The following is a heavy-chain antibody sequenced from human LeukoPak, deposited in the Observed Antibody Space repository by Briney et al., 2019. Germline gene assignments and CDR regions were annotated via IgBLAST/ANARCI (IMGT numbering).Heavy chain of an antibody. J-gene: IGHJ4*02. CDR3: AKDRWGAVASFDY. D-gene: IGHD6-19*01. CDR1: GFTFSSYG. CDR2: ISYDGSNK. Sequence: GGSLRLSCAASGFTFSSYGMHWVRQAPGKGLEWVAVISYDGSNKYYADSVKGRFTSSRDNSKNTLYLQMNSLRAEDTAVYYCAKDRWGAVASFDYWGQGTLVTVSS. V-gene: IGHV3-30*18.